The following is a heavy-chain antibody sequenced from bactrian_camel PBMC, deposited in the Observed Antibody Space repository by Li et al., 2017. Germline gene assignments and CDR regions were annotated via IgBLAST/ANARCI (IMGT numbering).Heavy chain of an antibody. CDR2: IDSDGST. CDR1: GAIDSRRC. D-gene: IGHD1*01. Sequence: HVQLVESGGGSVQAGGSLIPSCASSGAIDSRRCMGWFRQAPGKERERVAAIDSDGSTSYADSLKGRFTISQDNAKNTLYLQMNSLKPEDTAMYYCAALNSSAGGRFAWCSDFRGRGTQVTVS. J-gene: IGHJ4*01. CDR3: AALNSSAGGRFAWCSDF. V-gene: IGHV3S53*01.